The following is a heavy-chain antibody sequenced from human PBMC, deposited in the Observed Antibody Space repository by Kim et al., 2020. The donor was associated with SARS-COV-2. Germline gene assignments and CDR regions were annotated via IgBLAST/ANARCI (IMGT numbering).Heavy chain of an antibody. Sequence: SETLSLTCSVSGGAISNYYWNWIRQPPGKGLEWIGYIYYRGTFNYNPSLKSRVTISVDTSKNLFSLNLHAVTAADTATYYCARGNPDYYSYGMDVWGQGT. V-gene: IGHV4-59*01. J-gene: IGHJ6*02. CDR3: ARGNPDYYSYGMDV. CDR2: IYYRGTF. CDR1: GGAISNYY.